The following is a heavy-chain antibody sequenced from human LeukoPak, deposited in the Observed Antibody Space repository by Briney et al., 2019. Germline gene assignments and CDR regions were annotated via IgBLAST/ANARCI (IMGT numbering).Heavy chain of an antibody. Sequence: GASVKVSCKASGSTFSGYYMHWVRQAPGQGLEWMGWINPNSGGTNYAQKFQGRVTMTRDTSISTAYMELSRLRSDDTAVYYCVREHLTPTHDFDYWGQGTLVTVSS. CDR2: INPNSGGT. J-gene: IGHJ4*02. CDR1: GSTFSGYY. D-gene: IGHD3-3*01. CDR3: VREHLTPTHDFDY. V-gene: IGHV1-2*02.